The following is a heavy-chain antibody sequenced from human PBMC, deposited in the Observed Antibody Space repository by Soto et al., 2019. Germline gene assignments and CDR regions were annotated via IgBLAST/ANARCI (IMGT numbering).Heavy chain of an antibody. D-gene: IGHD1-7*01. Sequence: SETLSLTCPVSCGSISSGDYYLSFLLQPPLKGLEWIGYIYYSGSTYYNPSLKSRVTISVDTSKNQFSLKLSSVTAADTAVYYCARDHGLELRVSPWFDTWGQGTLVTVSS. CDR2: IYYSGST. CDR1: CGSISSGDYY. CDR3: ARDHGLELRVSPWFDT. V-gene: IGHV4-30-4*01. J-gene: IGHJ5*02.